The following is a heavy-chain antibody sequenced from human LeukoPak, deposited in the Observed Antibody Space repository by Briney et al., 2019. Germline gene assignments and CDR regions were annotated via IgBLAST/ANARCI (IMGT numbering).Heavy chain of an antibody. Sequence: GGSLRLSCAASGFTFSSYGMHWVRQAPGKGLEWVAVIWYDGTNDYYADSVKGRFTISRDNSKDTLFLHMNSLRAEDTAVYYCARDIKHYDTSGYYTENWFDPWGQGTLVIVSS. CDR1: GFTFSSYG. J-gene: IGHJ5*02. V-gene: IGHV3-33*01. D-gene: IGHD3-22*01. CDR3: ARDIKHYDTSGYYTENWFDP. CDR2: IWYDGTND.